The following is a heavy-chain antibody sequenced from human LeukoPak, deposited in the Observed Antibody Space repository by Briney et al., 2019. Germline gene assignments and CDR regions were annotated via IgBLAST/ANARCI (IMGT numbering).Heavy chain of an antibody. V-gene: IGHV3-20*04. CDR1: GFTFSSYW. CDR2: INWNGGST. D-gene: IGHD3-16*01. Sequence: PGGSLRLSCAASGFTFSSYWMSWVRQAPGKGLEWVSSINWNGGSTGYADSVKGRFTISRDNAKNSLYLQMNSLRVEDTAVYYCARGVGLGGWFDPWGQGTLVTVSS. CDR3: ARGVGLGGWFDP. J-gene: IGHJ5*02.